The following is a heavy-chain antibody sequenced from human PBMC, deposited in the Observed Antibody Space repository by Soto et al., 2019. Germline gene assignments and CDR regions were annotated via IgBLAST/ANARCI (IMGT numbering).Heavy chain of an antibody. CDR1: GDSVTNYF. CDR3: ASDTGYCNNGVCPIFDF. Sequence: SETLSLTCTVSGDSVTNYFWSWMRQPPGKGLEWIGHMYHGGRTNYSPSLKSRVTMSLDSSKNQFSLNLSSVTAADTAVYFCASDTGYCNNGVCPIFDFWGDGVLVPVSS. D-gene: IGHD2-8*01. CDR2: MYHGGRT. V-gene: IGHV4-59*02. J-gene: IGHJ4*01.